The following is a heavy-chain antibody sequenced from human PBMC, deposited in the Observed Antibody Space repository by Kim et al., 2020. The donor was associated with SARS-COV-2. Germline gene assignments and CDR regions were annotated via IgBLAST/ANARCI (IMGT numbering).Heavy chain of an antibody. CDR3: AKEGGYTPITMIVVVQVTGGRMDV. Sequence: GGSLRLSCAASGFTFSSYAMSWVRQAPGKGLEWVSAISGSGGSTYYADSVKGRFTISRDNSKNTLYLQMNSLRAEDTAVYYCAKEGGYTPITMIVVVQVTGGRMDVWGQGTTVTVSS. D-gene: IGHD3-22*01. V-gene: IGHV3-23*01. CDR2: ISGSGGST. CDR1: GFTFSSYA. J-gene: IGHJ6*02.